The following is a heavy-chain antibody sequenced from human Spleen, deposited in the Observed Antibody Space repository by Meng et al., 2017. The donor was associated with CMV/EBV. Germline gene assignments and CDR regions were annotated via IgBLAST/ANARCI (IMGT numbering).Heavy chain of an antibody. CDR2: INSDGNSM. V-gene: IGHV3-74*01. Sequence: GESLKISCAASGFTFSNYWMHWVRQAPGKGLVWVSRINSDGNSMSYADSVKGRFTISRDNAKNTLYLQMNSLRAEDTAVYYCARRGYSSSSEGMDVWGQGTTVTVSS. CDR3: ARRGYSSSSEGMDV. CDR1: GFTFSNYW. D-gene: IGHD6-6*01. J-gene: IGHJ6*02.